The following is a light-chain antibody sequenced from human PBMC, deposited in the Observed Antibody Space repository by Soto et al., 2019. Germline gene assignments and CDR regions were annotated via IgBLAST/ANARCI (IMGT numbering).Light chain of an antibody. CDR1: QSVSSN. CDR2: GAS. V-gene: IGKV3-15*01. CDR3: QQYNNWPRT. J-gene: IGKJ1*01. Sequence: ETVMTQSPATLSVSPGEGATLSCRASQSVSSNLVWYQHRPGQAPRLIIYGASTRATDIPARFSGSGSGTECTLTISSLQSEDVAVYYCQQYNNWPRTFGQGTKVDIK.